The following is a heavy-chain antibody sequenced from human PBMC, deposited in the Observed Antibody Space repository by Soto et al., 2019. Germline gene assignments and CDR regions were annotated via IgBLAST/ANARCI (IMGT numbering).Heavy chain of an antibody. D-gene: IGHD3-22*01. J-gene: IGHJ4*02. CDR3: ATDPSLYDNDY. CDR2: IIPRFGTT. Sequence: VASVKVSCKTSGDSFSKYTVNWVRQAPRQGLEWLGGIIPRFGTTNYAPTLQDRVTITADESMNTVYMELSSLRSEDTALYYCATDPSLYDNDYWGQGTLVTVSS. V-gene: IGHV1-69*13. CDR1: GDSFSKYT.